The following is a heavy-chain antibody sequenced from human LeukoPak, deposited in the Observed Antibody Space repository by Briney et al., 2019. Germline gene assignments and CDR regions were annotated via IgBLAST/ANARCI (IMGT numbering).Heavy chain of an antibody. J-gene: IGHJ6*02. D-gene: IGHD3-22*01. Sequence: PGGSLRLSCAASGFTFSSYAMSWVRQAPGKGLEWVSAISGSGGSTYYANSVKGRFTISRDNSKNTLYLQMNSLRAEDTAVYYCAKQIVVVLYGMDVWGQGTTVTVSS. CDR1: GFTFSSYA. V-gene: IGHV3-23*01. CDR2: ISGSGGST. CDR3: AKQIVVVLYGMDV.